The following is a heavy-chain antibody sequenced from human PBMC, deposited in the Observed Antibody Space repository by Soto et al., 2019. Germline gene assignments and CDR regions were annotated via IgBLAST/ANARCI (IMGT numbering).Heavy chain of an antibody. CDR3: ARGVGYYDFWRGYYTPDAFDI. Sequence: SSETLSLTCAVYGESFSGYYWSWIRQPPGKGLEWIGEINHSGSTNYNPSLKSRVTISVDTSKNQFSLKLSSVTAADTAVYYCARGVGYYDFWRGYYTPDAFDIWGQGTMVTVSS. V-gene: IGHV4-34*01. J-gene: IGHJ3*02. D-gene: IGHD3-3*01. CDR1: GESFSGYY. CDR2: INHSGST.